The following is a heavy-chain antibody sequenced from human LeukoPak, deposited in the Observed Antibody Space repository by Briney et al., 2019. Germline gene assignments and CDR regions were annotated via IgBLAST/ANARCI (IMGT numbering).Heavy chain of an antibody. CDR1: GFTFSSHG. CDR3: VPIKWAARGFDY. Sequence: GGSLRLSCAASGFTFSSHGMHWVRQAPGKGLEWVAFIRYDGSNKYYADSVKGRFTISRDNSKNTLYLQMNSLRAEDTAVCYCVPIKWAARGFDYWGQGTLVTVSS. CDR2: IRYDGSNK. J-gene: IGHJ4*02. V-gene: IGHV3-30*02. D-gene: IGHD6-6*01.